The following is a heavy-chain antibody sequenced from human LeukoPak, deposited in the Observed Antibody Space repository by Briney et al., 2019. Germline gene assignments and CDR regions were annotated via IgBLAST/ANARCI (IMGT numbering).Heavy chain of an antibody. CDR2: INHSGST. CDR3: ARYVVVTAYFDY. Sequence: SETLSLTCAVYGGSFSGYYWSWIRQPPGKGLEWIGEINHSGSTNYNPSLKSRVTISVDTSKNQFSLKLSSVTAADTAVYYCARYVVVTAYFDYWGQGTLVTVSS. J-gene: IGHJ4*02. V-gene: IGHV4-34*01. CDR1: GGSFSGYY. D-gene: IGHD2-21*02.